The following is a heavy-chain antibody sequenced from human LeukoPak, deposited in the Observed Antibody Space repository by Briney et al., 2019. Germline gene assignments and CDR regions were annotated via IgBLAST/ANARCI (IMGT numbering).Heavy chain of an antibody. CDR2: IYYSGSS. CDR3: AKRRPRSEQQLSPRTNYFDY. CDR1: GGSISSSSYY. J-gene: IGHJ4*02. D-gene: IGHD6-13*01. V-gene: IGHV4-39*07. Sequence: PSETLSLTCTVSGGSISSSSYYWGWIRQPPGKGLEWIGSIYYSGSSYYNPSLKSRVTISVDTSKNQFSLKLNSVTAADTAVYYCAKRRPRSEQQLSPRTNYFDYWGQGTLVTVSS.